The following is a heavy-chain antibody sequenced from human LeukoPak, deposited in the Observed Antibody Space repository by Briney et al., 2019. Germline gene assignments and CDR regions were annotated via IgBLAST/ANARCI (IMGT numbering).Heavy chain of an antibody. J-gene: IGHJ5*02. D-gene: IGHD1-26*01. Sequence: GGSLRLSCAASGFTFSDYYMSWIRQAPGKGLEWVANIKQDGGERYYVDSVKGRFTISRDNAKNSLYLQMNSLRAEDTAVYYCASTSGSYYRWGQGTLVTVSS. CDR2: IKQDGGER. CDR3: ASTSGSYYR. V-gene: IGHV3-7*01. CDR1: GFTFSDYY.